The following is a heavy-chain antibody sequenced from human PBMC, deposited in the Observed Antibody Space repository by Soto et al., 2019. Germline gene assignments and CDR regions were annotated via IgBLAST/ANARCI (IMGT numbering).Heavy chain of an antibody. CDR2: IKQDGSKQ. J-gene: IGHJ4*02. V-gene: IGHV3-7*01. CDR3: ARGGYDFGAEDY. CDR1: GFTFDAFW. D-gene: IGHD3-3*01. Sequence: VQLVESGGTLVQPGESLRLSCTVSGFTFDAFWMTWVRQAPGKGLEWVANIKQDGSKQYYVDSVKGRFTISRDNAKASLYLQMNSLRGEDTAVYYCARGGYDFGAEDYWGQGTLVTVSS.